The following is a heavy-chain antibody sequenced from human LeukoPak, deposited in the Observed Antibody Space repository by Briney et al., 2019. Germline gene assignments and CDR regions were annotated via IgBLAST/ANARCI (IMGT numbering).Heavy chain of an antibody. CDR1: GFTFSSYA. CDR2: ISGSSSYI. Sequence: GGSLRLSCAASGFTFSSYAMSWVRQAPGKGLEWVSAISGSSSYIYYADSVKGRFTISRDNAKNSLYLQMNSLRAEDTAVYYCARDPRIDYWGQGTLVTVSS. CDR3: ARDPRIDY. J-gene: IGHJ4*02. D-gene: IGHD1-14*01. V-gene: IGHV3-21*01.